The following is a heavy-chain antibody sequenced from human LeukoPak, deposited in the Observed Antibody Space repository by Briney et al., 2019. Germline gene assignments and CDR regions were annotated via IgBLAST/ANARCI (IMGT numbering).Heavy chain of an antibody. J-gene: IGHJ4*02. CDR3: ARYSAVVVTAYDY. D-gene: IGHD2-15*01. Sequence: GGSPRLSCAASGFTSSSYEMNWVRQAPGKGLEWVSYISSSGSTIYYADSVKGRFTISRDNAKNSLYLQMNSLRAEDTAVYYCARYSAVVVTAYDYWGQGTLVTVSS. V-gene: IGHV3-48*03. CDR2: ISSSGSTI. CDR1: GFTSSSYE.